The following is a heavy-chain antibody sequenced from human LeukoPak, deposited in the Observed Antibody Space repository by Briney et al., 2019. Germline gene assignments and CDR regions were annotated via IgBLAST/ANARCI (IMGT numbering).Heavy chain of an antibody. CDR1: GYTLTELS. D-gene: IGHD2-15*01. CDR2: FDPEDGET. CDR3: ATSAVVAADYYYMDV. V-gene: IGHV1-24*01. Sequence: ASVKVSCKVSGYTLTELSMHWVRQAPGKGLEWMGGFDPEDGETIYAQKFQGRVSMTEDTSTDTAYMELSSLRSEDTAVYYCATSAVVAADYYYMDVWGKGTTVTVSS. J-gene: IGHJ6*03.